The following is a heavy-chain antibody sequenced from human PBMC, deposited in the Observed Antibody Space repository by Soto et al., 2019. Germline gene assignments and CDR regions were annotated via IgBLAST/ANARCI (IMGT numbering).Heavy chain of an antibody. J-gene: IGHJ6*02. D-gene: IGHD3-3*01. CDR1: GDSIGTTHSY. CDR2: IHYSGST. CDR3: ARYTVLRFLEWSHYYYGMDV. V-gene: IGHV4-39*07. Sequence: SETLSLTCTVSGDSIGTTHSYWAWIRQSPGKGLEWIGNIHYSGSTYYMPSLRSRVTISVDTSKNQFSLKLSSVTAADTAVYYCARYTVLRFLEWSHYYYGMDVWGQGTTSPSP.